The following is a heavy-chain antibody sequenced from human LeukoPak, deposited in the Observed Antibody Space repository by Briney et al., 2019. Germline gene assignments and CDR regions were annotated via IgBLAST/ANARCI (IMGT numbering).Heavy chain of an antibody. V-gene: IGHV4-59*01. J-gene: IGHJ5*02. CDR1: GFTFSNAW. CDR3: ARVDGDYGDNWFDP. Sequence: GSLRLSCAASGFTFSNAWMSWVRQAPGKGLEWVGYIYYSGSTNYNPSLKSRVTISVDTSKNQFSLKLSSVTAADTAVYYCARVDGDYGDNWFDPWGQGTLVTVSS. D-gene: IGHD4-17*01. CDR2: IYYSGST.